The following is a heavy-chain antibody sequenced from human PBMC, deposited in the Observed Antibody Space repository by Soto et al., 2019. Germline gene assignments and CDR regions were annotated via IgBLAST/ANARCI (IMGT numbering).Heavy chain of an antibody. D-gene: IGHD1-26*01. Sequence: PGGSLRLSCAASGFTFSTYWMNWVRQAPGKGLVWVSLINPDGRTTTYADSVKGRFTISRGNAKNTVYLQMNSLRVDDTAVYYCARDLRGSPDYWGQGTLVTVSS. CDR3: ARDLRGSPDY. J-gene: IGHJ4*02. V-gene: IGHV3-74*01. CDR2: INPDGRTT. CDR1: GFTFSTYW.